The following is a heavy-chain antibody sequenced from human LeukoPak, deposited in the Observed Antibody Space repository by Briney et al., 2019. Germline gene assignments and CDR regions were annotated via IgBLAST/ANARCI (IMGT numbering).Heavy chain of an antibody. D-gene: IGHD3-10*01. V-gene: IGHV4-61*01. CDR2: IYYSGST. CDR1: GGSVSSGSYY. CDR3: ARAPYYYGSGTSRFDY. Sequence: PSETLSLTCTVSGGSVSSGSYYWTWIRQPPGKGLEWIGYIYYSGSTNYNPSLKSRVTISVDTSKNQFSLKLSSVTAADTAVYYCARAPYYYGSGTSRFDYWGQGTLVTVSS. J-gene: IGHJ4*02.